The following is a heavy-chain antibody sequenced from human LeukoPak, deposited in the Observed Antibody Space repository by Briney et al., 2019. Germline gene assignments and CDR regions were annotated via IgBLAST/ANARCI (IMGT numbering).Heavy chain of an antibody. CDR2: INPNSGGT. V-gene: IGHV1-2*02. Sequence: ASVKVSCKASGYTFTGYYMHWVRQAPGQGLEWMGWINPNSGGTNYAQKFQGRVTMTRDTSISTAYMELSRLRSDDTAVYYCARASRAAGGAFDIWGQGTMVTVSS. J-gene: IGHJ3*02. D-gene: IGHD6-13*01. CDR1: GYTFTGYY. CDR3: ARASRAAGGAFDI.